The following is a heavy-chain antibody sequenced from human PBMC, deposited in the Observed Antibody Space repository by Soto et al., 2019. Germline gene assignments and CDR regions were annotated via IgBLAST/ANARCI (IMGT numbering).Heavy chain of an antibody. CDR3: ARDRDYGMDV. CDR1: GFTFTTSW. V-gene: IGHV3-74*01. D-gene: IGHD3-10*01. J-gene: IGHJ6*02. Sequence: EVQLVESGGGLVQPGGSLRLSCAASGFTFTTSWMHWVRQAPEKGLVWVSHINSDGSTTTYADSVRGRFTISRDNAKNTLYLQMNSLRVEDMAVYYCARDRDYGMDVWGQGTTVIVSS. CDR2: INSDGSTT.